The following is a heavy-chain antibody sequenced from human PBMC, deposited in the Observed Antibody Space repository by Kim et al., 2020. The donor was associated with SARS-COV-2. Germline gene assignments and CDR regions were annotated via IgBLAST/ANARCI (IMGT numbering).Heavy chain of an antibody. CDR2: ISYDGSNK. CDR3: ARDSDYDILTAYPDYYYGRDV. V-gene: IGHV3-30-3*01. CDR1: GFTFSSYA. J-gene: IGHJ6*01. D-gene: IGHD3-9*01. Sequence: GGSLRLSCAASGFTFSSYAMHWVRQAPGKGLEWVAVISYDGSNKYYADSVKGRFTISRDNSKNTLYLQMNSLRAEDTAVYYCARDSDYDILTAYPDYYYGRDVGGQGTAVTVSS.